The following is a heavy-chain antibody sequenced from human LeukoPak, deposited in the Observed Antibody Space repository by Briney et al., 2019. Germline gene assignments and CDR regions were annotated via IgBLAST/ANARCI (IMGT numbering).Heavy chain of an antibody. CDR1: GGSISSGGYY. CDR2: IYHSGST. V-gene: IGHV4-30-2*02. CDR3: ARLSERKFDY. D-gene: IGHD6-19*01. Sequence: SETLSLTCTVSGGSISSGGYYWSWIRQPPGKGLEWIGYIYHSGSTYYNPSLKSRVTISVDRSKNQFSLKLSSVTAADTAAYYCARLSERKFDYWGQGTLVTVSS. J-gene: IGHJ4*02.